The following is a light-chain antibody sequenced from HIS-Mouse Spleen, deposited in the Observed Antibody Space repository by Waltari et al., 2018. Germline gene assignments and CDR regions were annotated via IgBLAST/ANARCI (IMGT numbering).Light chain of an antibody. Sequence: DIVMTQSPLSLPVTPGEPASIPCRSSQSLLHSNGYNYLHWYLQKPGQSPQLLIYLGSNRDSGVPDRFRGSGSGTDFTLKISRVEAEDVGVYYCMQALQTPLTFGGGTKVEIK. V-gene: IGKV2-28*01. CDR1: QSLLHSNGYNY. J-gene: IGKJ4*01. CDR3: MQALQTPLT. CDR2: LGS.